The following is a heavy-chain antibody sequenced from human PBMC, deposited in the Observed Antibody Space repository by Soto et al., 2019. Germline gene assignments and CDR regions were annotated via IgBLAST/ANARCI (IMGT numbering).Heavy chain of an antibody. CDR3: AREDHSSSYELSYYGMDV. CDR2: INPNSGGT. Sequence: QVQLVQSGAEVKKPGASVKVSCKASGYTITGYYMHWVRQAPGQGLEWMGWINPNSGGTNYAQKFQGRVTMTRDTSISTAYMELSRLRSDDTAVYYCAREDHSSSYELSYYGMDVWGQGTTVTVSS. CDR1: GYTITGYY. V-gene: IGHV1-2*02. D-gene: IGHD6-6*01. J-gene: IGHJ6*02.